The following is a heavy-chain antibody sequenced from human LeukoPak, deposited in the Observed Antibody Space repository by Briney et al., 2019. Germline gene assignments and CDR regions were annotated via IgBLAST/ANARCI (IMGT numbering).Heavy chain of an antibody. CDR2: IKSNPDGGTT. V-gene: IGHV3-15*01. D-gene: IGHD4-17*01. Sequence: GGSLRLSCAASGFAFSTSWMSGVRHAPGKGLEWIGRIKSNPDGGTTESAAPVKGRFTISRDDSKNTLYLQMNSLKPEDTGVYYCTTIRYGDYPGSWGQGTLVTVSS. CDR3: TTIRYGDYPGS. CDR1: GFAFSTSW. J-gene: IGHJ5*02.